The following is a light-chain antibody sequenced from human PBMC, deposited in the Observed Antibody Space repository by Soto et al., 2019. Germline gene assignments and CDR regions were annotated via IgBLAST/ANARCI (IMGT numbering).Light chain of an antibody. Sequence: ETVMTQSPGTLSVSALERETISCRASQSVSIDLAWYQQTPGQAPRLLIYGASTRATGIPVRFSGSASGTEFTLTISSLQSEDFTVYYCQQYNKWPTFGQGTKVDIK. CDR2: GAS. CDR1: QSVSID. J-gene: IGKJ1*01. CDR3: QQYNKWPT. V-gene: IGKV3-15*01.